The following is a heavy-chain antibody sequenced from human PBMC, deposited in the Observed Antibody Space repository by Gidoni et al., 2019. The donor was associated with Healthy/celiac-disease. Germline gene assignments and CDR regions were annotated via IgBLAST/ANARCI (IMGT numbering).Heavy chain of an antibody. CDR3: ARHGTSSSGDYSTMYFQH. CDR2: IYYSGST. D-gene: IGHD4-17*01. J-gene: IGHJ1*01. CDR1: GCSISSSSYY. Sequence: QLQLQESGPGLVKPSETLSLTCTVSGCSISSSSYYWGWIRQPPGKGLEWIGSIYYSGSTYYNPSLKSRVTISVDTSKNQFSLKLSSVTAADTAVYYCARHGTSSSGDYSTMYFQHWGQGTLVTVSS. V-gene: IGHV4-39*01.